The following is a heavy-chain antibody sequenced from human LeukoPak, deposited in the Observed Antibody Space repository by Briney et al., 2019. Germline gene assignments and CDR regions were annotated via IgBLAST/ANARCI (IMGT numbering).Heavy chain of an antibody. CDR2: IYTSGST. Sequence: SETLSLTCTVSGGSISSYYWSWIRQPAGKGLEWIGRIYTSGSTNYNPSLKSRVTMSVDTSKNQFSLKLSSVTAADTAVYYCARDSDHFWGSATYYFDYWGQRTLVTVSS. J-gene: IGHJ4*02. V-gene: IGHV4-4*07. D-gene: IGHD7-27*01. CDR3: ARDSDHFWGSATYYFDY. CDR1: GGSISSYY.